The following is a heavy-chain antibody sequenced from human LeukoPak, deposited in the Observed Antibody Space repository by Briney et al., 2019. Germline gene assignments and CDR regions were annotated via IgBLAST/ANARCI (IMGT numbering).Heavy chain of an antibody. Sequence: SETLSLTCTVSGGSISSYYWSCIRQPPGKGLEWIGYIYYSGSTNYSPSLKSRVTISVDTSKNQFSLKLSSVTAADTAVYYCARRYYYGSGSFFFDYWGQGTLVTVSS. J-gene: IGHJ4*02. V-gene: IGHV4-59*01. D-gene: IGHD3-10*01. CDR3: ARRYYYGSGSFFFDY. CDR1: GGSISSYY. CDR2: IYYSGST.